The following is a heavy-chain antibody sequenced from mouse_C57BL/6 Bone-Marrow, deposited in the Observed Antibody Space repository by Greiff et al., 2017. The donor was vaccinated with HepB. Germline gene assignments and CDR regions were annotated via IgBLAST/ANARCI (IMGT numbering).Heavy chain of an antibody. V-gene: IGHV14-4*01. J-gene: IGHJ3*01. Sequence: DVQLQESGAELVRPGASVKLSCTASGFNIKDDYMHWVKQRPEQGLEWIGWIDPENGDTEYASKFQGKATITADTSSNTAYLQHSSLTSEDTAVYYGTSFVTSAETWFAYGGQGTLVTVSA. CDR2: IDPENGDT. D-gene: IGHD1-1*01. CDR3: TSFVTSAETWFAY. CDR1: GFNIKDDY.